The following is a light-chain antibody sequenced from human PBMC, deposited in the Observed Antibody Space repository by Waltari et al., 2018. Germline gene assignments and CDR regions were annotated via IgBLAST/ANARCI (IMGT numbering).Light chain of an antibody. CDR1: QSISSY. Sequence: DIQMTQSPSSLSASVGDRVTITCRASQSISSYLNWYQQKPGKAPKLLIYAASSLQSGVPSRFSGSGSGTDVTLTISSLQPEDFATYYCQQSYSTPLITFGQGTRLEIK. CDR2: AAS. CDR3: QQSYSTPLIT. V-gene: IGKV1-39*01. J-gene: IGKJ5*01.